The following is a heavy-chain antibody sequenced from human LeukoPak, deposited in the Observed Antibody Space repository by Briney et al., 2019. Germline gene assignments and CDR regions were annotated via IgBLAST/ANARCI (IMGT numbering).Heavy chain of an antibody. D-gene: IGHD6-13*01. J-gene: IGHJ5*02. CDR3: ARQYSNNWYDDRGWFDP. CDR1: GFSISGGYY. Sequence: PSATLSLPCPVSGFSISGGYYRGWVRQPPGKGAEWVWSIYPSGSSYYNPSLKSRVTISIDTSKNQFSLKLSSVTAADTAVYYCARQYSNNWYDDRGWFDPWGQGTLVIVSS. CDR2: IYPSGSS. V-gene: IGHV4-38-2*01.